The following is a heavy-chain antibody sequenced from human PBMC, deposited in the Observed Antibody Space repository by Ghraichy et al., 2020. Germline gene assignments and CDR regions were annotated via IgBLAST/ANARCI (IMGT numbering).Heavy chain of an antibody. CDR2: ISSSSSYI. CDR3: ARVGPYCSGGSCYDV. CDR1: GFTFSSYS. V-gene: IGHV3-21*01. Sequence: SCAASGFTFSSYSMNWVRQAPGKGLEWVSSISSSSSYIYYADSVKGRFTISRDNAKNSLYLQMNSLRAEDTAVYYCARVGPYCSGGSCYDVWGQGTTVTVSS. D-gene: IGHD2-15*01. J-gene: IGHJ6*02.